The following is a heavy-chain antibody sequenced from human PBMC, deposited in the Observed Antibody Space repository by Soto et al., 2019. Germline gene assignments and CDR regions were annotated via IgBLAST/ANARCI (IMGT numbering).Heavy chain of an antibody. Sequence: PGGSLRLSCSASGFTFSSYAMHWVRQAPGKGLEYVSAISSNGGSTYYADSVKGRFTISRDNSKNTLYLQMSSLRAEDTAVYYCVKDKEPLQSSGYYYGPDVWGKGTTVTVSS. J-gene: IGHJ6*04. CDR2: ISSNGGST. CDR1: GFTFSSYA. V-gene: IGHV3-64D*08. D-gene: IGHD3-22*01. CDR3: VKDKEPLQSSGYYYGPDV.